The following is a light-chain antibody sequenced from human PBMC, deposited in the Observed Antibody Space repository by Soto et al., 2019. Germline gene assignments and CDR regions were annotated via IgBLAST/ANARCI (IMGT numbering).Light chain of an antibody. CDR2: DAS. CDR3: QQRSNWPGT. CDR1: RGFRTS. V-gene: IGKV3-11*01. Sequence: EIVLTQSPATLSLSPGERATSSSRPGRGFRTSLAWYQRKPGQAPRLLIYDASNRATGIPARFSGSGSGTDFTLTISSLEPEDFAVYYCQQRSNWPGTFGQGTRLEIK. J-gene: IGKJ5*01.